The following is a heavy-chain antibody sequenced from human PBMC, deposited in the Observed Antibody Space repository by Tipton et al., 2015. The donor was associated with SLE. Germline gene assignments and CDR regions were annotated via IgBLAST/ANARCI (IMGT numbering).Heavy chain of an antibody. J-gene: IGHJ3*02. CDR3: ARDSSGRDDAFDI. D-gene: IGHD3-22*01. V-gene: IGHV1-69*13. CDR2: IIPIFGTA. Sequence: QSGPEVKEPGASVKVSCKASGYTFTSRSYGFSWLRQAPGQGLEWMGGIIPIFGTANYAQKFQGRVTITADESTSTAYMELSSLRSEDTAVYYCARDSSGRDDAFDIWGQGTMVTVSS. CDR1: GYTFTSRSYG.